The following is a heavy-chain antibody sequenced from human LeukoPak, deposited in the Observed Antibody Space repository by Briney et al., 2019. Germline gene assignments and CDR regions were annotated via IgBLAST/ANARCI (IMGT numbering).Heavy chain of an antibody. CDR3: ATSNSGSLKLDY. Sequence: GGSLRLCCAASGFTFSSYAMHWVRQAPGKGLEYVSAISSNGGSTYYANSVKGRFTISRDNSKNTLYLQMGSLRAEDMAVYYCATSNSGSLKLDYWGQGTLVTVSS. CDR2: ISSNGGST. J-gene: IGHJ4*02. CDR1: GFTFSSYA. V-gene: IGHV3-64*01. D-gene: IGHD3-10*01.